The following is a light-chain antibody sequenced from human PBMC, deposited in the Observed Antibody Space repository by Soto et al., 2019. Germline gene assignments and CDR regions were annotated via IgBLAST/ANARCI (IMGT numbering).Light chain of an antibody. J-gene: IGKJ1*01. V-gene: IGKV3-20*01. CDR3: QQYGSSSWT. Sequence: EIVLTQSPGTLSSSPGGRATLSCRASQSVSSSYLAWYRQKPGQAPRLLIYAASSRATGIPDRFSGSGSGTDFTLTISRLEPEDFAVYYCQQYGSSSWTFGQGTKVEFK. CDR1: QSVSSSY. CDR2: AAS.